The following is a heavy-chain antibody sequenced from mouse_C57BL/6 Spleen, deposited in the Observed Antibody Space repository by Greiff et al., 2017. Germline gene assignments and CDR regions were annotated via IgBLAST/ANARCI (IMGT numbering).Heavy chain of an antibody. CDR2: INPSSGYT. J-gene: IGHJ2*01. CDR3: ARTEEKPRGFDY. CDR1: GYTFTSYW. V-gene: IGHV1-7*01. Sequence: VQLQQSGAELAKPGASVKLSCKASGYTFTSYWMHWVKQRPGQGLEWIGYINPSSGYTKYNQKFKDKATLTADKSASTAYMQLSSLTYEDSAGYYCARTEEKPRGFDYWGQGTTLTVSS.